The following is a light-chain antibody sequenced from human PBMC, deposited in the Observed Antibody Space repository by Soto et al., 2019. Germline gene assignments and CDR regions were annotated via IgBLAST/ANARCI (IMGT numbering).Light chain of an antibody. V-gene: IGKV3-20*01. CDR1: QSVSSSY. CDR2: GAS. Sequence: EIVLTQSPGTLSLSPGERATLSCRASQSVSSSYLAWYQQKPGQAPRLLIYGASSRATGIPDRFSGSGSGTDFTLTISRLETEDFAVYYCQQYGRPLTFSGGTKVEIK. J-gene: IGKJ4*01. CDR3: QQYGRPLT.